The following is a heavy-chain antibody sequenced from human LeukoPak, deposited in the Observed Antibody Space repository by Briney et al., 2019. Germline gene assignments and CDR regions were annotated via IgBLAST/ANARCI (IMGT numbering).Heavy chain of an antibody. CDR2: ISNNGGYT. CDR3: AKQLGYCSDGSCYFPY. J-gene: IGHJ4*02. D-gene: IGHD2-15*01. CDR1: GFTLNNAW. Sequence: GGSLRLSCAASGFTLNNAWMSWVRQAPGKGLEWVSAISNNGGYTYYADSVQGRFTISRDNSKSTLCLQMNSLRAEDTAVYYCAKQLGYCSDGSCYFPYWGQGTLVTVSS. V-gene: IGHV3-23*01.